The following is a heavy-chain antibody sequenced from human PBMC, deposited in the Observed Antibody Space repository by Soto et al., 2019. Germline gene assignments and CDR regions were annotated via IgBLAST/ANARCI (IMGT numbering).Heavy chain of an antibody. V-gene: IGHV1-24*01. D-gene: IGHD3-10*01. CDR3: ATSMVRGVINSYYGMDV. CDR1: GYTLTELS. CDR2: FDPEDGET. Sequence: QVQLVQSGAEVKKPGASVKVSCKVSGYTLTELSMHWVRQAPGKGLEWMGGFDPEDGETIYAQKFQGRVTMTEDTSTVTAYMELSSVRSEDTAVYYCATSMVRGVINSYYGMDVWGQGTTVTVSS. J-gene: IGHJ6*02.